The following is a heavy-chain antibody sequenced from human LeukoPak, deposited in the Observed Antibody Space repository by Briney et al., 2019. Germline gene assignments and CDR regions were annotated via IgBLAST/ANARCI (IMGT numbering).Heavy chain of an antibody. CDR3: ARHILADDFWSGLNYYYGMDV. J-gene: IGHJ6*02. Sequence: SETLSLTCTVSGGSISSYYWSWLRQPPGKGLEWIGYIYYSGSTNYNPSLKSRVTISVDTSKNQFSLKLSSVTAADTAVYYCARHILADDFWSGLNYYYGMDVWGQGTTVTVSS. CDR2: IYYSGST. D-gene: IGHD3-3*01. V-gene: IGHV4-59*08. CDR1: GGSISSYY.